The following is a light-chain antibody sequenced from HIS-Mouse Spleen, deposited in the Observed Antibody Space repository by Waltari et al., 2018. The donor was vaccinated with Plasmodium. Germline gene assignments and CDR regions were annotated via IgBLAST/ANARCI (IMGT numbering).Light chain of an antibody. V-gene: IGKV1-39*01. CDR1: HSMSSY. CDR3: QQSYSTPT. Sequence: DIQRTHTPSSLSASVGDRITITRRASHSMSSYLNCYQQKPGKAPKLLIYAASSLQSGGPSRFSGSGSGTDFTLTIRSLQPEDFATYYCQQSYSTPTFGQGTRLEIK. CDR2: AAS. J-gene: IGKJ5*01.